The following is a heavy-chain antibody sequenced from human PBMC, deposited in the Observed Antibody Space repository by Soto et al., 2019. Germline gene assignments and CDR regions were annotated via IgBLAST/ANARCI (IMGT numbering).Heavy chain of an antibody. CDR3: ARHILAVVAATSRSYGMDV. Sequence: SETLSLTCAVSGGSISSGGYSWTWIRQPPGTGLEWIGEINHSGSTNYNPSLKSRVTISVDTSKNQFSLKLSSVTAADTAVYYCARHILAVVAATSRSYGMDVWGQGTTVT. D-gene: IGHD2-15*01. J-gene: IGHJ6*02. CDR1: GGSISSGGYS. V-gene: IGHV4-39*01. CDR2: INHSGST.